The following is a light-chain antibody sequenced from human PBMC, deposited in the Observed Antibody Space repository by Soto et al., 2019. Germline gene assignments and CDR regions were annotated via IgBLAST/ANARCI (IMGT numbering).Light chain of an antibody. CDR1: PSDVGSYNL. Sequence: QSALTHPASVSGAPGQLITISCPGTPSDVGSYNLVSWYQQHPGKAPKLMIYEVSKRPSGVSNRFSGSKSGNTASLTISGLQAEDEADYYCCSYAGSSTLYVFGTGTKVTVL. CDR2: EVS. CDR3: CSYAGSSTLYV. J-gene: IGLJ1*01. V-gene: IGLV2-23*02.